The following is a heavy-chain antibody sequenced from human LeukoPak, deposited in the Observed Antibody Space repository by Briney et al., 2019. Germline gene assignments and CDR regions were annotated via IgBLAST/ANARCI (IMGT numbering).Heavy chain of an antibody. Sequence: SETLSLTCTVSGGSISSGDYYWSWIRQPPGKGLEWIAYISHSGGTSYNPSLKSRATISSDTSRNQFSLKLNSVTPADTAVYSCARHSFSSGWKSFDYWGQGTLVTVSS. CDR2: ISHSGGT. V-gene: IGHV4-30-4*01. CDR1: GGSISSGDYY. D-gene: IGHD6-19*01. J-gene: IGHJ4*02. CDR3: ARHSFSSGWKSFDY.